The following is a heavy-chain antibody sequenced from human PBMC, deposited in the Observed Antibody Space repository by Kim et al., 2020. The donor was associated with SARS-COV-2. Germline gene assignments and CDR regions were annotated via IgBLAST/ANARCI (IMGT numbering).Heavy chain of an antibody. CDR2: ISYDGSNK. CDR1: GFTFSSYG. Sequence: GGSLRLSCAASGFTFSSYGMHWVRQAPGKGLEWVAVISYDGSNKYYADSVKGRFTISRDNSKNTLYLQMNSLRAEDTAVYYCAKEMGQTTVIHWPGYYWGQGTLVTVSS. D-gene: IGHD4-17*01. CDR3: AKEMGQTTVIHWPGYY. J-gene: IGHJ4*02. V-gene: IGHV3-30*18.